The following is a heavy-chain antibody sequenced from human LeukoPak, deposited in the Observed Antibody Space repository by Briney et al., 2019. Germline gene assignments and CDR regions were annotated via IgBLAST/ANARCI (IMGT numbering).Heavy chain of an antibody. J-gene: IGHJ4*02. Sequence: ASVKVSCKASGYTFTSHDINWVRQATGQGLEWMGWMNPNSGNTGYAQKFQGRVTMTRNTSISTAYMELSSLRSEDTAVYYCAREGYCSGGSCYGGFDYWGQGTLVTVSS. CDR3: AREGYCSGGSCYGGFDY. CDR2: MNPNSGNT. D-gene: IGHD2-15*01. V-gene: IGHV1-8*01. CDR1: GYTFTSHD.